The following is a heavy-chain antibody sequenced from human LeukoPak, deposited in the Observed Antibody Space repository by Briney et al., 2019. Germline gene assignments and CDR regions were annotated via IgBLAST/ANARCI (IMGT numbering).Heavy chain of an antibody. CDR1: GGSISSYY. D-gene: IGHD3-10*01. CDR2: IYYSGST. V-gene: IGHV4-59*01. J-gene: IGHJ5*02. Sequence: IPSETLSLTCTVSGGSISSYYWSWIRQPPGKGLEWIGYIYYSGSTNYNPSLKSRVTISVDTSKNQFSLKLSSVTAAGTAVYYCARGPRGGRFDPWGQGTLVTVSS. CDR3: ARGPRGGRFDP.